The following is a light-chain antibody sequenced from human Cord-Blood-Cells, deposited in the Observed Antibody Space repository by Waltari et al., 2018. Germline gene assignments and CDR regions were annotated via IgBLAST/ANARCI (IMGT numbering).Light chain of an antibody. Sequence: DIVLPQSPGPLSLSPGERATLSCRASQGVSSSYLAWYQQQPAPAPRLLIYGASSSATGTPDSFRGSGAEKDFNFTISRLEPDDFAVYYCEQYGSAPYTFGQGTKLAIK. CDR1: QGVSSSY. CDR2: GAS. V-gene: IGKV3-20*01. J-gene: IGKJ2*01. CDR3: EQYGSAPYT.